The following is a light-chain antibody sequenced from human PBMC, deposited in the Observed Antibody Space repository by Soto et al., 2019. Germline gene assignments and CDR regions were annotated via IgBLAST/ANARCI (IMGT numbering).Light chain of an antibody. CDR3: QQYNSHPYN. J-gene: IGKJ2*01. CDR2: KAS. CDR1: QSISFW. V-gene: IGKV1-5*03. Sequence: DIQMTQSPSTLSASVGDRVTITCRASQSISFWLAWYQQKPGKAPNLLIYKASSAESGVPSRFSGSGSGTEFTLTISSLQPDDFATYYCQQYNSHPYNFGQGSKVEIK.